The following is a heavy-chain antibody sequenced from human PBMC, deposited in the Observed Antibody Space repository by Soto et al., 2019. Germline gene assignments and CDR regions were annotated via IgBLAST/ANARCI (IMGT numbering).Heavy chain of an antibody. Sequence: ASVKVSCKASEYTFTSYDINWVRRAPGQGLEWMGWISAYNGNTDYAQKLQGRVTMTTDTPTSTAYMELRSLRSDDTAVYYCARIAMGRWFGELAGYYYYYGMDVWGQGTTVTVSS. J-gene: IGHJ6*02. CDR3: ARIAMGRWFGELAGYYYYYGMDV. D-gene: IGHD3-10*01. CDR1: EYTFTSYD. V-gene: IGHV1-18*01. CDR2: ISAYNGNT.